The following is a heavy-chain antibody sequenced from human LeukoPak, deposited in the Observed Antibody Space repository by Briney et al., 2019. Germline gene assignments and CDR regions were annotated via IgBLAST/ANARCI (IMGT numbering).Heavy chain of an antibody. CDR3: ARDGGYCSSTSCSLLSY. D-gene: IGHD2-2*01. J-gene: IGHJ4*02. CDR2: VCYDGSNK. V-gene: IGHV3-33*01. CDR1: GFTFSTYG. Sequence: GGSLRLSCAASGFTFSTYGMHWVRQAPGKGLEWVAIVCYDGSNKYYADSVKGRFTISRDNSKNTLSLQMNSLRAEDTAVYYCARDGGYCSSTSCSLLSYWGQGTLVTVSS.